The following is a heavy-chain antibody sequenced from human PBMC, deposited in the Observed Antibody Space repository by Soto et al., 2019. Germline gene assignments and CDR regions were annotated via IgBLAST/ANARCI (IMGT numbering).Heavy chain of an antibody. Sequence: QVQLVQSGAEVKEPGSSVRVSCKASGGTFDNFIMNWVRQTPGRGLEWMGGIVPMLGTPTYAEKFKGRVTICASGTTSTMYMEVPSLKTEDTAIDYCARYGTESCSLSQCAGMDVWGQGTMVIVSS. CDR2: IVPMLGTP. V-gene: IGHV1-69*01. CDR3: ARYGTESCSLSQCAGMDV. J-gene: IGHJ6*02. D-gene: IGHD1-7*01. CDR1: GGTFDNFI.